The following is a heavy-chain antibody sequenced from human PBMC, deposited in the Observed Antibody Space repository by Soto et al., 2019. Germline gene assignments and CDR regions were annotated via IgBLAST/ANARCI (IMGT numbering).Heavy chain of an antibody. D-gene: IGHD5-18*01. CDR3: ARDPVVDTAMVTTYYYYYGMDV. CDR1: GYTFTSYG. CDR2: ISAYNGST. V-gene: IGHV1-18*01. J-gene: IGHJ6*02. Sequence: GASVKVSCKASGYTFTSYGISWVRQAPGQGLEWMGCISAYNGSTNYAQKFQGRVTMTRDTSTSTVYMELSSLRSEDTAVYYCARDPVVDTAMVTTYYYYYGMDVWGQGTTVTVSS.